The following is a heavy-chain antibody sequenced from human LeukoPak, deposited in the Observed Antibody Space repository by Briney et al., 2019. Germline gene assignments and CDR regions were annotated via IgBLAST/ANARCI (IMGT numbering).Heavy chain of an antibody. Sequence: ASVKVSCKASGYTFTNYYMHWVRQAPGQGLGWMGLINPTGTGTNYAQKFRGRVTMTRDTSTTTVYMELSSLTSEDTAVYYCARDRALPDSWFDPWGQGTLVTVSS. CDR2: INPTGTGT. CDR1: GYTFTNYY. D-gene: IGHD1-14*01. V-gene: IGHV1-46*01. CDR3: ARDRALPDSWFDP. J-gene: IGHJ5*02.